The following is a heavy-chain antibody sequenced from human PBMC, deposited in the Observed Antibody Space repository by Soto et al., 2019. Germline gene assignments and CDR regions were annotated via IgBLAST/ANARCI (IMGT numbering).Heavy chain of an antibody. V-gene: IGHV3-23*01. CDR1: VFTFSSYA. CDR2: ISGSGGST. Sequence: VGSLRLSCASSVFTFSSYAMSCVRQAPGKGLEWVSAISGSGGSTYYADSVEGRFTISRDNSKNTLYLQMNSLRAEDTAVYYCAKVKNRYFEYWGQGTLVTVSS. J-gene: IGHJ4*02. CDR3: AKVKNRYFEY.